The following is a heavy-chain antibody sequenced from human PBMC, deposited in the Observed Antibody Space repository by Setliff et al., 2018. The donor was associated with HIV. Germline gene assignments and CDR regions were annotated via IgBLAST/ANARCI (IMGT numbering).Heavy chain of an antibody. D-gene: IGHD2-2*01. J-gene: IGHJ5*02. CDR1: GASVNYNT. CDR3: ARGDTSSNWFGP. CDR2: IYNSVTT. Sequence: SETLSLTCSVSGASVNYNTWSWIRQAPGKGLQWIGFIYNSVTTNYNPSLKSRATISLDTSKNQFSLKLTSVTAADTAVYYCARGDTSSNWFGPWGQGTLVTVTS. V-gene: IGHV4-59*02.